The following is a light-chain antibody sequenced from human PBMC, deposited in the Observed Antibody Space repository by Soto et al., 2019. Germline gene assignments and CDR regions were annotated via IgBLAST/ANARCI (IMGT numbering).Light chain of an antibody. CDR1: SDIGNYNL. CDR3: ASYTSRSTLNV. CDR2: VFT. J-gene: IGLJ1*01. Sequence: QSVLTQPASGSGSPGRSVTISCSGSDIGNYNLVSWYEHLPGRAPKLLIFVFTMRLSGISDRFSGSKSASTASPTISALQAEDEGDYSCASYTSRSTLNVFGTGTQVPVL. V-gene: IGLV2-14*02.